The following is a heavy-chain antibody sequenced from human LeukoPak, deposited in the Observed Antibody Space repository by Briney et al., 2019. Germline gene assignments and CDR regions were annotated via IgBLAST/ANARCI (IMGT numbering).Heavy chain of an antibody. D-gene: IGHD6-19*01. CDR3: ARQPPAVAGSSWWFDP. J-gene: IGHJ5*02. CDR2: IDPSDSYT. Sequence: GESLKISCKGSGYSFTSYWISWVRQMPGKGLEWMGRIDPSDSYTNYSPSFQGHVNISADKSISTAYLQWSSLKASDTAMYYCARQPPAVAGSSWWFDPWGQGTLVTVSS. V-gene: IGHV5-10-1*01. CDR1: GYSFTSYW.